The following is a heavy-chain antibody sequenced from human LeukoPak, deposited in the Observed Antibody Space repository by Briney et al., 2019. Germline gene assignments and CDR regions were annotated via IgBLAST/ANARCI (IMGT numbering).Heavy chain of an antibody. V-gene: IGHV1-69*13. CDR2: IIPIFGTA. CDR3: ARAEGYSSSWYEIDY. Sequence: ASVKVSCKASGGTFSSYAISWVRQAPGQGLEWMGGIIPIFGTANYAQKFQGRVTITADESTSTAYMELSSLRSEDTAVYYCARAEGYSSSWYEIDYWGQGTLVTVSS. D-gene: IGHD6-13*01. CDR1: GGTFSSYA. J-gene: IGHJ4*02.